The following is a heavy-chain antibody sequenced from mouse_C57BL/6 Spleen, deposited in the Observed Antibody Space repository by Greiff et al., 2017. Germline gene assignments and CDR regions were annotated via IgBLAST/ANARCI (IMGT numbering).Heavy chain of an antibody. V-gene: IGHV1-64*01. D-gene: IGHD1-1*02. CDR2: IHPNSGNT. CDR3: AREGGNAPYYFED. CDR1: GYTFTSYW. Sequence: QVQLKQPGAELVKPGASVKLSCKASGYTFTSYWMHWVKQRPGQGLEWIGMIHPNSGNTNYNEKFKSKATLTVDKSSSTAYMQLSSLTSEDSAVYYCAREGGNAPYYFEDRGQGTTLTVAS. J-gene: IGHJ2*01.